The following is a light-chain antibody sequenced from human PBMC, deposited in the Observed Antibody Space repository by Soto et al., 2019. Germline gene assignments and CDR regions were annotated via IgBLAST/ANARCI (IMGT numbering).Light chain of an antibody. J-gene: IGLJ1*01. Sequence: QAVVTQPPSASGTPGQRVTISCSGSSSNIGSNYVYWYQQLPGTAPKLLIYRNNQRPSGVPDRFSGSKSGTSASLAISGLRSEDEADYYCAAWDDSLSGHYVFRTGTKLTVL. CDR3: AAWDDSLSGHYV. CDR2: RNN. CDR1: SSNIGSNY. V-gene: IGLV1-47*01.